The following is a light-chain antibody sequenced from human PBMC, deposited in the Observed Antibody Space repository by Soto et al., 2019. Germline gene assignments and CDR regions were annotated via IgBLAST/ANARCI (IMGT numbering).Light chain of an antibody. CDR2: EVR. Sequence: QSVLTQPASVSGSPGQSITICCTGTSSDVGSYNYVSWYQQHPGKAPKLMIYEVRNRPSGVSDRFSGSKSGKTASLTIFGLQAEDEADYYCSSYTTSTTQVFGGGTKVTVL. CDR3: SSYTTSTTQV. CDR1: SSDVGSYNY. V-gene: IGLV2-14*01. J-gene: IGLJ2*01.